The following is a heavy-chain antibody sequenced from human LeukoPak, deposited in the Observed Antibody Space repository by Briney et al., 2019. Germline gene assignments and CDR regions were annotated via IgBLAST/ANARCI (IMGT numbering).Heavy chain of an antibody. CDR1: GGSIGTYY. J-gene: IGHJ4*02. CDR3: ARGGWNKFDY. CDR2: VHYSGTT. V-gene: IGHV4-59*01. D-gene: IGHD3-22*01. Sequence: SETLSLTCTVSGGSIGTYYWSWIRQPPGRGLEWIGYVHYSGTTNYNPSLKSRVTISVDTSKNQFSLKLSSVTAADTAVYYCARGGWNKFDYWGQGTLVTVSS.